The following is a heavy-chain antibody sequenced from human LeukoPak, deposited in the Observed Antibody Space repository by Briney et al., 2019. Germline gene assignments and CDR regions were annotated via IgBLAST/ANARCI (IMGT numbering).Heavy chain of an antibody. Sequence: GASVKVSCKASGYTFTDYYMHWVRQAPGQELEWMGWINPNNGGTNYAQKFQGRVTMTRDTSISTGYMELRWLRSDDTAVYYCARDRYGSGSYYVAWGQGTLVTVSS. J-gene: IGHJ5*02. V-gene: IGHV1-2*02. CDR2: INPNNGGT. D-gene: IGHD3-10*01. CDR1: GYTFTDYY. CDR3: ARDRYGSGSYYVA.